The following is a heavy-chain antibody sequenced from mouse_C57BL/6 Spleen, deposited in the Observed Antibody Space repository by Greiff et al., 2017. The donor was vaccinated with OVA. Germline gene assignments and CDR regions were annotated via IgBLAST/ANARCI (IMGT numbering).Heavy chain of an antibody. CDR2: INPNNGGT. V-gene: IGHV1-26*01. CDR1: GYTFTDYY. CDR3: ARSYDGYYGYFDY. D-gene: IGHD2-3*01. Sequence: VQLQQSGPELVKPGASVKISCKASGYTFTDYYMNWVKQSHGKSLEWIGDINPNNGGTSYNQKFKGKATLTVDKSSSTAYMELRSLTSEDSAVYYCARSYDGYYGYFDYWGQGTTLTVSS. J-gene: IGHJ2*01.